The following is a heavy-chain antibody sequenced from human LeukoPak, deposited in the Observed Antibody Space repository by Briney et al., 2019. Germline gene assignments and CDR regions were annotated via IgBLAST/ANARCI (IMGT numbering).Heavy chain of an antibody. CDR1: GGSISSYY. D-gene: IGHD2-2*01. V-gene: IGHV4-59*01. Sequence: SETLSLTCTVSGGSISSYYWRWIRQPPGEGLEWFGYIYYGGSTNYNPSLKSRVTISVDTSKNQFSLKLSSVTAADTAVYYCARVWCSSTSCYPVGYYFDYWGQGTLVTVSS. CDR3: ARVWCSSTSCYPVGYYFDY. J-gene: IGHJ4*02. CDR2: IYYGGST.